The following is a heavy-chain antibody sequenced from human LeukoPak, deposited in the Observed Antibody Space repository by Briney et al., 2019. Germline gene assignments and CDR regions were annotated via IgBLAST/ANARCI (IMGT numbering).Heavy chain of an antibody. CDR1: GGSISSYY. CDR2: IYTSGST. J-gene: IGHJ4*02. V-gene: IGHV4-4*07. CDR3: ARHRRYSSSWFPLDFDY. D-gene: IGHD6-13*01. Sequence: SETLSLTCTVSGGSISSYYWSWIRRPAGKGLEWVGRIYTSGSTNYNPSLKSRVTMSVDTSKNQFSLKLSSVTAADTAVYYCARHRRYSSSWFPLDFDYWGQGTLVTVSS.